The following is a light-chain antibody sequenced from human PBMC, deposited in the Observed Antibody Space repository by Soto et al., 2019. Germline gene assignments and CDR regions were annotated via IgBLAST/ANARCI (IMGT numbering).Light chain of an antibody. J-gene: IGKJ2*01. CDR1: QSVSSR. Sequence: EIVMTQSPGTLSLSPGERYTLSCRASQSVSSRLAWYQQKPGQSPRLLISGESSRATGIPDRFSGSGSGTDFTLTISRLEPEDFAVYYCQQYSISYTFGPGTRLDIK. CDR3: QQYSISYT. V-gene: IGKV3-20*01. CDR2: GES.